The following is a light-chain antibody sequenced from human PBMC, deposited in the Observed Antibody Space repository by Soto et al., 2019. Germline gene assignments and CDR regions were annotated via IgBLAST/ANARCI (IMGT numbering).Light chain of an antibody. CDR2: VAS. V-gene: IGKV3-15*01. Sequence: EIVMTQSPVTLSVSPGDRATLSCRASQSVNSTSSWYQQTPGQTPNLLLYVASTRDTGIRARFSCSCSGAEFPLTISRLQSEDSAVYYCQQYNVWPLTFGGGTKVEFK. J-gene: IGKJ4*01. CDR3: QQYNVWPLT. CDR1: QSVNST.